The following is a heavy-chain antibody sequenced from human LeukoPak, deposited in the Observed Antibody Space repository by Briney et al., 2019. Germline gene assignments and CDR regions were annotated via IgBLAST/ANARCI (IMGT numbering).Heavy chain of an antibody. D-gene: IGHD2-2*01. Sequence: SETLSLTCAVSGGSFSGYYWSWIRQPPGKGLEWIGEINHSGSTNYNPSLKSRVTISVDTSKNQFSLKLSSVTAADTAVYYCARDRRKYCSSTSCSRLDYWGQGTLVTVSS. V-gene: IGHV4-34*01. CDR1: GGSFSGYY. CDR3: ARDRRKYCSSTSCSRLDY. CDR2: INHSGST. J-gene: IGHJ4*02.